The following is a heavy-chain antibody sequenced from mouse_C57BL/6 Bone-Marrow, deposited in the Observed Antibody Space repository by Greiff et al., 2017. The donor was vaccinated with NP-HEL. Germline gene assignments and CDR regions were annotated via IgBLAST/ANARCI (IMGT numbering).Heavy chain of an antibody. J-gene: IGHJ3*01. CDR2: IYPRSGNT. CDR3: ARSELGRFAY. V-gene: IGHV1-81*01. CDR1: GYTFTSYG. D-gene: IGHD4-1*01. Sequence: QVQLKQSGAELARPGASVKLSCKASGYTFTSYGISWVKQRTGQGLEWIGEIYPRSGNTYYNEKFKGKATLTADKSSSTAYMELRSLTSEDSAVYFCARSELGRFAYWGQGTLVTVSA.